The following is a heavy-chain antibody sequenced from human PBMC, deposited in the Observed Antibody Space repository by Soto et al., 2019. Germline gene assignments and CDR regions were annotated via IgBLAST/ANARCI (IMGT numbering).Heavy chain of an antibody. V-gene: IGHV3-21*01. CDR3: ARFIVVVPAAMFDY. D-gene: IGHD2-2*01. CDR1: GFTFSSYS. Sequence: EVQLVESGGGLVKPGGSLRLSCAASGFTFSSYSMNWVRQAPGKGLEWVSSISSSSIYIYYADSVKGRFTISRDTAKNSLYLQMNSLRAEDTAVYYCARFIVVVPAAMFDYWGQGTLVTVSS. J-gene: IGHJ4*02. CDR2: ISSSSIYI.